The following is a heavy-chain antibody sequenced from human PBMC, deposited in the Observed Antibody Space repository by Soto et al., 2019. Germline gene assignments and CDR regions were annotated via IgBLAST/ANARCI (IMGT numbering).Heavy chain of an antibody. CDR2: IYHSGST. CDR3: ARHLGYDSSGYYWSWSDP. J-gene: IGHJ5*02. V-gene: IGHV4-30-2*01. D-gene: IGHD3-22*01. Sequence: PSETLSLTCAVSGGSISSGGYSWSWIRQPPGKGLEWIGYIYHSGSTYYNPSLKSRVTISVDTSKNQFSLKLSSVTAADTAVYYCARHLGYDSSGYYWSWSDPWGQGTLVTVSS. CDR1: GGSISSGGYS.